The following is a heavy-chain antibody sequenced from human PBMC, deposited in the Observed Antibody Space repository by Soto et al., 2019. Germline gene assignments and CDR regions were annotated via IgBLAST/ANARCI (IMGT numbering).Heavy chain of an antibody. J-gene: IGHJ4*02. Sequence: PSETLSLTCTVSGGSISSGDYYWSWIRQPPGKGLEWIGYIYYSGSTNYNPSLKSRVTISVDTSKNQFSLKLSSVTAADTAVYYCARMARGGRGFGAAAGIGLIDYWGQGTLVTVSS. CDR3: ARMARGGRGFGAAAGIGLIDY. CDR1: GGSISSGDYY. CDR2: IYYSGST. V-gene: IGHV4-30-4*01. D-gene: IGHD6-13*01.